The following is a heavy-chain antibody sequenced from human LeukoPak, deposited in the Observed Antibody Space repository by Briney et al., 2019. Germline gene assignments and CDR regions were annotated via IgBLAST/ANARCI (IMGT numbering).Heavy chain of an antibody. V-gene: IGHV4-34*01. CDR2: INHSGSS. CDR1: GGAFSGYY. J-gene: IGHJ3*02. D-gene: IGHD3-3*01. Sequence: PSETLSLTCAVYGGAFSGYYWSWIRQPPGKGLEWIGEINHSGSSNYNPSLKSRVTISVDKSKNQFSLKLSSVTAADTAVYYCARCRLSRYYDFWSGYFNAFDIWGQGTMVTVSS. CDR3: ARCRLSRYYDFWSGYFNAFDI.